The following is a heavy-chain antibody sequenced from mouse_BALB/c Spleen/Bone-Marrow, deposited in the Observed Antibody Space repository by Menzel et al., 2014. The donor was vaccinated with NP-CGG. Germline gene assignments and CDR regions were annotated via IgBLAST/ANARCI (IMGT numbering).Heavy chain of an antibody. CDR1: GYTFTEYT. Sequence: EVKLQESGPELVKPGASVKISCKTSGYTFTEYTMHWVKQSHGKSLEWIGGINPNNGGTIYNQKFKGKATLTVDKSSSTAYMELRSLASEDSAVYYCARKDYGYNYVMDHWGQGTSVTVSS. J-gene: IGHJ4*01. D-gene: IGHD1-2*01. V-gene: IGHV1-18*01. CDR3: ARKDYGYNYVMDH. CDR2: INPNNGGT.